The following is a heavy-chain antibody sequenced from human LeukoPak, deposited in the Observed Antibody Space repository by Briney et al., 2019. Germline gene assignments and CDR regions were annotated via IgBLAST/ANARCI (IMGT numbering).Heavy chain of an antibody. V-gene: IGHV4-39*07. CDR2: IYYTGTT. CDR3: ARGIALYYYYYMDV. Sequence: SETLSLTCTVSGGSMNINNYYWAWIRQPPGKGLEWLGSIYYTGTTYYNPSLNHRVTISVDTSQNQFSLKLSSVTAADTAVYYCARGIALYYYYYMDVWGKGTTVTVSS. J-gene: IGHJ6*03. CDR1: GGSMNINNYY. D-gene: IGHD6-13*01.